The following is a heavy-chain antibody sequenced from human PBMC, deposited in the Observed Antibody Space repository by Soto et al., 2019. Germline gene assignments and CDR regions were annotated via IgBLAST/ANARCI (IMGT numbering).Heavy chain of an antibody. J-gene: IGHJ4*02. Sequence: SEALFLTYNVSSGIIKGYSYNWVLQPPGHRPEWSGETIHRRSTNNNPTLKSQVTIPVDTSKNKFSLKLNSVTAADTAVYYCARRVYYDVLTNWYFDSWGQGNMVTVSP. CDR3: ARRVYYDVLTNWYFDS. V-gene: IGHV4-34*12. CDR2: TIHRRST. D-gene: IGHD3-9*01. CDR1: SGIIKGYS.